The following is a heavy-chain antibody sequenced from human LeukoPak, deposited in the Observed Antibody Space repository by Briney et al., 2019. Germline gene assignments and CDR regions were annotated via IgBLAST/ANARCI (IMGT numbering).Heavy chain of an antibody. J-gene: IGHJ3*02. D-gene: IGHD3-22*01. CDR2: IYSGGST. CDR1: GFTVSSNY. Sequence: GSLRLSCAASGFTVSSNYMSWVRQAPGKGLEWVSVIYSGGSTYYADSAKGRFTISRDNSKNTLYLQMNSLRAEDTAVYYCARDYYDSSGYYYVGAFDIWGQGTMVTVSS. CDR3: ARDYYDSSGYYYVGAFDI. V-gene: IGHV3-66*01.